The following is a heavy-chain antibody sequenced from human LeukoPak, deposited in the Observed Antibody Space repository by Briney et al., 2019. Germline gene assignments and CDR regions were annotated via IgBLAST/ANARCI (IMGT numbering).Heavy chain of an antibody. Sequence: PSGTLSLTCAVSGGSISSSNWWSWVRQPPGKGLEWIGEIYHSGSTNYNPSLRSRVTISVDTSKNQFSLKLSSVTAADTAVYYCARDFSLLDTAIGVWGKGTTVTVSS. CDR3: ARDFSLLDTAIGV. V-gene: IGHV4-4*02. D-gene: IGHD5-18*01. CDR2: IYHSGST. J-gene: IGHJ6*03. CDR1: GGSISSSNW.